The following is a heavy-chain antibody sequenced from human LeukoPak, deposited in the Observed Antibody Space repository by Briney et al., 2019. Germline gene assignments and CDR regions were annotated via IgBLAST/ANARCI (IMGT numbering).Heavy chain of an antibody. CDR3: ARGGKQQLDY. CDR1: GGSLSVYY. D-gene: IGHD6-13*01. V-gene: IGHV4-34*01. J-gene: IGHJ4*02. Sequence: SETLSLTCAVHGGSLSVYYWSWIRQPPGKGQGWNGEIHHSGSTDYNPSLKSRVTISVDTSKNQFSLKLSSVTAADTAVYYCARGGKQQLDYWGRGTLVTVSS. CDR2: IHHSGST.